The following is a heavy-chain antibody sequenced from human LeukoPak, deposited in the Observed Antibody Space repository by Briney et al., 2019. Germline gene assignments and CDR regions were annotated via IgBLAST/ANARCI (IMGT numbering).Heavy chain of an antibody. J-gene: IGHJ6*04. V-gene: IGHV3-48*03. CDR1: GFTFSNYA. CDR3: AELGITMIGGV. Sequence: PGGSLRLSRAASGFTFSNYAMSWVRQAPGKGLEWVSYISSSGSTIYYADSVKGRFTISRDNAKNSLYLQMNSLRAEDTAVYYCAELGITMIGGVWGKGTTVTISS. D-gene: IGHD3-10*02. CDR2: ISSSGSTI.